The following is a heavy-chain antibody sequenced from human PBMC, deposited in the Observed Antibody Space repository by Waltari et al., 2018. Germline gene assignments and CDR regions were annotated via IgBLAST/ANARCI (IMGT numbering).Heavy chain of an antibody. Sequence: VQLEQSGAAVKKTGESLKLSCKGSGYNFGNSWIGWVRQTHGTGLEWLGIIFPGDSATKYSPSFQGHVTIAVDKSQNIAYLQLNNLRASDTGMYYCARHNGEFWIGYGWGDFWGQGTLVTVSS. CDR1: GYNFGNSW. CDR2: IFPGDSAT. CDR3: ARHNGEFWIGYGWGDF. D-gene: IGHD3-3*01. J-gene: IGHJ4*02. V-gene: IGHV5-51*01.